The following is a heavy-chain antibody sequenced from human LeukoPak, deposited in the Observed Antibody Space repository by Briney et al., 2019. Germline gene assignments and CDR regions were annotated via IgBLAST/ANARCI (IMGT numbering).Heavy chain of an antibody. D-gene: IGHD4-17*01. J-gene: IGHJ5*02. CDR2: ISYDGSNK. CDR3: AKDRTYGDYSNWFDP. CDR1: GFTFSSYA. V-gene: IGHV3-30*04. Sequence: GGSLRLSCAASGFTFSSYAMHWVRQAPGKGLEWVAVISYDGSNKYYADSVKGRFTISRDNSKNTLYLQMNSLRAEDTAVYYCAKDRTYGDYSNWFDPWAREPWSPSPQ.